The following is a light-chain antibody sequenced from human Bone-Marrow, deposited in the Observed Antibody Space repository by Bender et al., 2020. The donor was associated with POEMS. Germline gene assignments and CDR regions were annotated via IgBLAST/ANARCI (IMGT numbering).Light chain of an antibody. V-gene: IGLV2-14*02. CDR1: SNDVGFYDL. CDR3: AAWEDSLNGWV. Sequence: QSALTQPASVSGSPGQSITISCTGTSNDVGFYDLVSWYQHHPDKAPKLMIFEVSKRPSGVPDRFSGSKSGNTASLTVSGLQAEDEADYYCAAWEDSLNGWVFGGGTKLTVL. J-gene: IGLJ3*02. CDR2: EVS.